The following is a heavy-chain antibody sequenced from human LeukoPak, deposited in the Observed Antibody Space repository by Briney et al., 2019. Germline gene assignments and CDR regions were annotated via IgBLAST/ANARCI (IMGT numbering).Heavy chain of an antibody. D-gene: IGHD3-10*01. J-gene: IGHJ6*02. CDR3: ARVGRVGPSDYGMDV. CDR2: IYSSGST. V-gene: IGHV4-4*07. CDR1: GGSISSYY. Sequence: PSETLSLTCIVSGGSISSYYWSWIRQPAGKGLEWIGGIYSSGSTDYNPSLKSRVTMSVDTSENQFSLKLRSVTAADTAVYYCARVGRVGPSDYGMDVWGQGTTVTVSS.